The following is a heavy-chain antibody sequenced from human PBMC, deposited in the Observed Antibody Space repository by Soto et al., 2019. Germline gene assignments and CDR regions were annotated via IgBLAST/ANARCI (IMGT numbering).Heavy chain of an antibody. J-gene: IGHJ4*02. CDR2: GST. D-gene: IGHD3-10*01. CDR3: ARVSTSASGSYYTLDY. V-gene: IGHV4-59*11. CDR1: GDSISSHY. Sequence: SETLSLTCTVSGDSISSHYWSWIRQPPGKGLEWIGFGSTKYNPSLKSRIRISVDTSKNQFSLNLTSATAADMAVYYCARVSTSASGSYYTLDYWGQGTLVTVSS.